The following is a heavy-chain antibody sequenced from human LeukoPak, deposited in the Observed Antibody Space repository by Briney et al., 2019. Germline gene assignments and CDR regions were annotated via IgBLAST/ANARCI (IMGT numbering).Heavy chain of an antibody. J-gene: IGHJ4*02. D-gene: IGHD3-16*01. CDR3: APTAEAYTSWWKV. Sequence: ASVKVSCKASGYKFTDDYMDWVRQAPGQGLEFMGWINPDSGFTNYAQKFKGRVTMTRDTSISTAYLEVRSLTSDDTAVYYCAPTAEAYTSWWKVWGQGTLVTVS. V-gene: IGHV1-2*02. CDR2: INPDSGFT. CDR1: GYKFTDDY.